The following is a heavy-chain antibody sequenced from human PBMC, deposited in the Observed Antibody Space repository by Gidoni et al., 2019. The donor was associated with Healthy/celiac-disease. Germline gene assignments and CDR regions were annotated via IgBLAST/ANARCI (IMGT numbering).Heavy chain of an antibody. CDR3: ARDERELGWLHHYYYGMDV. CDR2: INSDGSST. V-gene: IGHV3-74*01. J-gene: IGHJ6*02. D-gene: IGHD5-12*01. Sequence: EVQLVESGGGLVQPGGSLRLSCAASGFTFSSYWMHWVRQAPGKGLVWVSRINSDGSSTSYADSVKGRFTISRDNAKNTLYLQMNSLRAEDTAVYYCARDERELGWLHHYYYGMDVWGQGTTVTVSS. CDR1: GFTFSSYW.